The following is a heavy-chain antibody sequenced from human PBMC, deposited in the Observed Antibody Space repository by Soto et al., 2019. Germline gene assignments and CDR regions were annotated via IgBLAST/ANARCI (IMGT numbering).Heavy chain of an antibody. D-gene: IGHD2-21*02. CDR2: INRFGSYV. J-gene: IGHJ6*02. V-gene: IGHV3-21*01. Sequence: EVRLVESGGGLVKPGGSLRLSCAASGFTLSSYTMNWVRQAPGRGLEWVSNINRFGSYVWYADSVQGRFTISRDNAKNSVYRQMNSLRAEDTAVYYCARGGITFARGRIGGDHYGLDVWGQGTTVTVSS. CDR1: GFTLSSYT. CDR3: ARGGITFARGRIGGDHYGLDV.